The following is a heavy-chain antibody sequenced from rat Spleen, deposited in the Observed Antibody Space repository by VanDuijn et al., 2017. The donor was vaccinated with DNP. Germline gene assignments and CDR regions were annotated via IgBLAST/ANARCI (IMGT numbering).Heavy chain of an antibody. CDR1: GFTFTNYD. V-gene: IGHV5S13*01. CDR2: ITTSGGST. CDR3: ARPDH. Sequence: EVQLVESGGGLVQPGRSLKLSCAASGFTFTNYDMAWVRQAPTKGLEWVASITTSGGSTYYRDSVKGRFTVSRDNAKNTLYLQMDSLRSDDTATYYCARPDHWGQGVMVTVSS. J-gene: IGHJ2*01.